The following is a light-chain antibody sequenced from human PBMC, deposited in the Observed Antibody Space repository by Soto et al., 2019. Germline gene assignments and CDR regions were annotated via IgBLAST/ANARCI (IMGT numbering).Light chain of an antibody. V-gene: IGKV1-39*01. CDR3: QQSYSTLAFT. CDR1: QSISSY. Sequence: DIQMTQSPSSLSASVGDRVTITCRASQSISSYLNWYQQKPGKAPKLLIYAASSLQSGVQSRFSGSGSGTDFTLTISSLQPEDFATYYCQQSYSTLAFTFGPGTKVDIK. J-gene: IGKJ3*01. CDR2: AAS.